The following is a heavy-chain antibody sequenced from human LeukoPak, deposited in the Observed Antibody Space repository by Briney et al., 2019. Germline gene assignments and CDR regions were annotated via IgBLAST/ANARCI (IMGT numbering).Heavy chain of an antibody. V-gene: IGHV3-30*03. CDR2: ISYDGTNK. CDR1: GFTFSSYS. D-gene: IGHD3-22*01. CDR3: ARPHRSGTWGYYGMDV. Sequence: GGSLRLSCAASGFTFSSYSMTWVRQAPGKGLEWVAVISYDGTNKYYADSVRGRFTISRDNSENTLYLQMNSLRAEDSAVYYCARPHRSGTWGYYGMDVWGQGTAVTVSS. J-gene: IGHJ6*02.